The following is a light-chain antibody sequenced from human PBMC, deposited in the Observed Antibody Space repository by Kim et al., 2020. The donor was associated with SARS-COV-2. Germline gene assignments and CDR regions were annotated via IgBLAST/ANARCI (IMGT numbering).Light chain of an antibody. CDR3: QQSYSTPET. Sequence: ASVGDRVTITCRASQSISSYLNWYQQKPGKAPKLLIYAASSLQSGIPSRFSGSGSGTDFTLTISSLQPEDFATYYCQQSYSTPETFGQGTKVDIK. J-gene: IGKJ1*01. V-gene: IGKV1-39*01. CDR2: AAS. CDR1: QSISSY.